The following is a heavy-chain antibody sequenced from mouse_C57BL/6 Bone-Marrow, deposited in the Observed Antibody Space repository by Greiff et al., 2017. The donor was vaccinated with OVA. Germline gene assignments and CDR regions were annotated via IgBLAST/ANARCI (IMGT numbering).Heavy chain of an antibody. CDR3: AREEKIYSWFAY. D-gene: IGHD2-1*01. Sequence: EVQLQQSGPELVKPGASVKIPCKASGYTFTDYNMDWVNQSHGKSLEWIGDINPNNGGTIYNQKFKGKATLTVDKSSSTAYMELRSLTSEDTAVYYCAREEKIYSWFAYWGQGTLVTVSA. CDR2: INPNNGGT. V-gene: IGHV1-18*01. CDR1: GYTFTDYN. J-gene: IGHJ3*01.